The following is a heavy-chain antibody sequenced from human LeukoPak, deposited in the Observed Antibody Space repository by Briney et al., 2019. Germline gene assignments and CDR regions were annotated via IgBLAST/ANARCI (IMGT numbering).Heavy chain of an antibody. V-gene: IGHV3-23*01. D-gene: IGHD2-15*01. CDR1: AFTFSRSA. CDR3: AKGRCSGGSCYGRGFDY. J-gene: IGHJ4*02. CDR2: LSGSGGST. Sequence: GGSLRLSCAASAFTFSRSAMSWVRQAPGKGLEWVSGLSGSGGSTYYADSVKGRFTISRDNAKNTLYLQMNSLRAEDTAVYYCAKGRCSGGSCYGRGFDYWGQGTLVTVSS.